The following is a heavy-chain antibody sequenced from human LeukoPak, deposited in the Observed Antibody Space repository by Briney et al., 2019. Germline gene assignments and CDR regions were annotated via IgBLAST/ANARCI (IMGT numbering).Heavy chain of an antibody. J-gene: IGHJ3*02. CDR1: GGTISSGGYY. CDR2: IYHSGST. Sequence: SETLSLTCTVSGGTISSGGYYWSWIRQPPGKGLEWIGYIYHSGSTYYNPSLKSRVTISVDRSKNQFSLKLSSVTAADTAVYYCARGGGTDAFDIWGQGTMVTVSS. CDR3: ARGGGTDAFDI. V-gene: IGHV4-30-2*01.